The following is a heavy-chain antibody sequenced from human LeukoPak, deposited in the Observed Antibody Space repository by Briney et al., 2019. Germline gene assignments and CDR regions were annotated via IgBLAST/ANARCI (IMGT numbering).Heavy chain of an antibody. CDR2: INTNTGNP. CDR1: GYTFTSYA. V-gene: IGHV7-4-1*02. Sequence: ASVKVSCKASGYTFTSYAMNWVRQAPGQGLEWMGWINTNTGNPTYAQGFTGRFVFSLDTSVSTAYLQISSLKAEDTAVYYCARDLRVGYSYGFPSWFDPWGQGTLVTVSS. D-gene: IGHD5-18*01. J-gene: IGHJ5*02. CDR3: ARDLRVGYSYGFPSWFDP.